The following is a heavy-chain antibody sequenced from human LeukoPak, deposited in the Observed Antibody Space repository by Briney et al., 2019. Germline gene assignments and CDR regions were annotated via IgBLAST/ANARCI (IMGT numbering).Heavy chain of an antibody. CDR2: ISAYNGNT. Sequence: ASVKVSCKASGYTFTGYYMHWVRQAPGQGLEWMGWISAYNGNTNYAQKLQGRVTMTTDTSTSTAYMELRSLRSDDTAVYYCARAVAVAGTKMGDYFDYWGQGTLVTVSS. CDR1: GYTFTGYY. D-gene: IGHD6-19*01. V-gene: IGHV1-18*04. J-gene: IGHJ4*02. CDR3: ARAVAVAGTKMGDYFDY.